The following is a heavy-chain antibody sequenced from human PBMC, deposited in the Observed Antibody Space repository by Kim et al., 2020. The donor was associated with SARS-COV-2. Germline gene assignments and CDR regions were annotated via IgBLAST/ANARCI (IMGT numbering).Heavy chain of an antibody. V-gene: IGHV1-18*01. Sequence: ASVKVSCKASGYTFTSYGISWVRQAPGQGLEWMGWISAYNGNTNYAQKLQGRVTMTTDTSTSTAYMELRSLRSDDTAVYYCAREEEKGFGESYYYYYGMDVWGQGTTVTVSS. CDR3: AREEEKGFGESYYYYYGMDV. CDR2: ISAYNGNT. CDR1: GYTFTSYG. D-gene: IGHD3-10*01. J-gene: IGHJ6*02.